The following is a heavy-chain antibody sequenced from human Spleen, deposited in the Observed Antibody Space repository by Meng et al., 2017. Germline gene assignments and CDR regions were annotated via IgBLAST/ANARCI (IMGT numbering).Heavy chain of an antibody. CDR3: AREFPYYYDSSGYYYFDY. CDR1: GYTFTGYY. D-gene: IGHD3-22*01. Sequence: QGQLVQSGAEVKKPGASVKVSCKASGYTFTGYYMHWVRQAPGQGLEWMGRINPNSGGTNYAQKFQGRVTMTRDTSISTAYMELSRLRSDDTAVYYCAREFPYYYDSSGYYYFDYWGQGTLVTVSS. CDR2: INPNSGGT. V-gene: IGHV1-2*06. J-gene: IGHJ4*02.